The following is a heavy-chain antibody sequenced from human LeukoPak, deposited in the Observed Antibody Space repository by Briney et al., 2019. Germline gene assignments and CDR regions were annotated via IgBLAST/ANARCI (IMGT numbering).Heavy chain of an antibody. Sequence: GGSLRLSCAASAFTFSIYAMSWVRQAPGKGLECVSHISNTGSTIYYADSVKGRFIMSRDNAKNSLYLQMNSLRVEDTAVYYCARDWGYCSSTSCFYYGMDVWGQGTTVTVSS. V-gene: IGHV3-11*01. J-gene: IGHJ6*02. CDR2: ISNTGSTI. D-gene: IGHD2-2*01. CDR3: ARDWGYCSSTSCFYYGMDV. CDR1: AFTFSIYA.